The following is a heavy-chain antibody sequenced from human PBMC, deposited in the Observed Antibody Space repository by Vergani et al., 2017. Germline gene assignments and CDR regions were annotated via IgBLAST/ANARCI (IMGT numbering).Heavy chain of an antibody. CDR2: MNPNSGNT. D-gene: IGHD1-1*01. V-gene: IGHV1-8*01. J-gene: IGHJ5*02. CDR1: GYTFTSYD. Sequence: QVQLVQSGAEVKKPGASVKVSCKASGYTFTSYDINWVRQATGQGLEWMGWMNPNSGNTGYAQKFQGRVTMTRNTSISTAYMELSSLRSEDTAVYYCARAKTGGKKLERPWFDPWGQGTLFTVSS. CDR3: ARAKTGGKKLERPWFDP.